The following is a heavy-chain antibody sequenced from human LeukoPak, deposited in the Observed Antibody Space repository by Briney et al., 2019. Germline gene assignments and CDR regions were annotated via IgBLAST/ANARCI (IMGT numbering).Heavy chain of an antibody. V-gene: IGHV4-34*01. CDR2: IHHSGTT. Sequence: SETLSLTCAVYGGSFSGYYWSWIRQPPGKGLEWIGEIHHSGTTNYNPSLKSRVTISLDTSKNQFFLKLNSVTAADTAVYYCAIYIVGVTPWFDPWGQGTLVTVSS. J-gene: IGHJ5*02. CDR1: GGSFSGYY. CDR3: AIYIVGVTPWFDP. D-gene: IGHD1-26*01.